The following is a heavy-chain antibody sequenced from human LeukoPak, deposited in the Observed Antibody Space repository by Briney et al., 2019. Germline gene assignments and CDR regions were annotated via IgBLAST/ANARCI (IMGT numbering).Heavy chain of an antibody. V-gene: IGHV3-30-3*02. CDR2: TSNDENIK. CDR3: AKFSGSPRDYYYYGMDV. D-gene: IGHD6-13*01. CDR1: GFTFNSYT. Sequence: GRSLRLSCAASGFTFNSYTMFWVRQAPGKGLEWVAVTSNDENIKYYADSVKGRFTISRDNSKNTLYLQMNSLRAEDTAVYYCAKFSGSPRDYYYYGMDVWGQGTTVTVSS. J-gene: IGHJ6*02.